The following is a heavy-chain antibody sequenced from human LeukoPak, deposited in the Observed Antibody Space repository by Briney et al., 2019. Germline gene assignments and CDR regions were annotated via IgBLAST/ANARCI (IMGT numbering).Heavy chain of an antibody. CDR3: ARDGNCSGGSCYSGYYYYYMDV. CDR2: ISGSGSST. J-gene: IGHJ6*03. V-gene: IGHV3-23*01. CDR1: GFTFSSYA. Sequence: AGGSLRLSCAASGFTFSSYAMSWVRQAPGKGREWVSAISGSGSSTYYADSVKGRFTISRDNSKNTLYLQMDSMRAEDTAVYYCARDGNCSGGSCYSGYYYYYMDVWGKGTTVTISS. D-gene: IGHD2-15*01.